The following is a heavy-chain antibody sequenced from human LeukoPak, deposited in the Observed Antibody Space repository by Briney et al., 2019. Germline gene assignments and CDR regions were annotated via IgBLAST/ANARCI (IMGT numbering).Heavy chain of an antibody. CDR3: ARSFYDSSGQSVDNDAFDI. J-gene: IGHJ3*02. CDR1: GFTFSSYA. D-gene: IGHD3-22*01. CDR2: ISSSSSYI. V-gene: IGHV3-21*01. Sequence: GGSLRLSCAASGFTFSSYAMSWVRQAPGKGLEWVSSISSSSSYIYYADSVKGRFTISRDNAKNSLYLQMNSLRAEDTAVYYCARSFYDSSGQSVDNDAFDIWGQGTMVTVSS.